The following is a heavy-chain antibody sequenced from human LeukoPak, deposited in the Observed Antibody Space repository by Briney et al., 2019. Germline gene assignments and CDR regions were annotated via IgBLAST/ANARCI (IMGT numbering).Heavy chain of an antibody. CDR2: INPNSGGT. CDR3: ASGSAKRELYGSDFQH. J-gene: IGHJ1*01. CDR1: GYTFTGYY. D-gene: IGHD1-26*01. V-gene: IGHV1-2*02. Sequence: ASVKVSCKASGYTFTGYYMHWVRQAPGQGLEWMGWINPNSGGTNYAQKFQGRVTMTRDTSISTAYMELSRLRSDDTAVYYCASGSAKRELYGSDFQHWGQGTLVTVSS.